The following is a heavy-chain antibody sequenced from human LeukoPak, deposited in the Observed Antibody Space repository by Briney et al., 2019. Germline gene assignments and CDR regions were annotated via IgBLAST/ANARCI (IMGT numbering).Heavy chain of an antibody. V-gene: IGHV3-11*01. CDR2: IGGSDDIV. D-gene: IGHD6-19*01. CDR3: AREAVAGAFDL. J-gene: IGHJ5*02. Sequence: GGSLRLSCATSGFTFHEFYMSWIRQAPGKGLEWVSDIGGSDDIVSYGESVRGRFAISRDFATDSLYLQMDSLRAEDTAVYYCAREAVAGAFDLWGQGTLVTVSS. CDR1: GFTFHEFY.